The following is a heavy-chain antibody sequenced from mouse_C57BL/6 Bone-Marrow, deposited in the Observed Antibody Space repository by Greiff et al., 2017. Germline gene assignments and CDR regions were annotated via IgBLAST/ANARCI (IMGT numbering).Heavy chain of an antibody. CDR1: GFNFKDYY. V-gene: IGHV14-2*01. Sequence: EVQLQQSGAELVKPGASVKLSCTASGFNFKDYYMPWVKQRAEQGLEWIGRIDPEVGETKYAPKFQGKATITADTSTNTAYLQLSSLTSEDTAVYYCTRPYYYGSSRWFAYWGQGTLVTVSA. CDR2: IDPEVGET. CDR3: TRPYYYGSSRWFAY. J-gene: IGHJ3*01. D-gene: IGHD1-1*01.